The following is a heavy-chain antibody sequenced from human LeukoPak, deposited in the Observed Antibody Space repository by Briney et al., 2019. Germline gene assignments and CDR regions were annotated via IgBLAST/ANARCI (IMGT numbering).Heavy chain of an antibody. J-gene: IGHJ4*02. CDR3: AKDSRLKRSYSSGWNLFDY. Sequence: GRSLRLSCAASGFTFSSYGMHWVRQAPGKGLEWVAVISYDGSNKYYADSVKGRFTISRDNSKNTLYLQMNSLRAEDTAVCYCAKDSRLKRSYSSGWNLFDYWGQGTLVTVSS. V-gene: IGHV3-30*18. D-gene: IGHD6-19*01. CDR1: GFTFSSYG. CDR2: ISYDGSNK.